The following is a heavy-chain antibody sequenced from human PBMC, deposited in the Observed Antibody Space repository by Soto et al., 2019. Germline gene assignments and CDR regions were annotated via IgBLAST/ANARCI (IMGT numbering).Heavy chain of an antibody. CDR2: ISSSSSTI. Sequence: RISRAASRDTFYISIINLSCKDTGKGLEWVSYISSSSSTIYYADSVKGRFTISRDNAKNSLYLQMNSLRDEDTAVYYCARVGEQWLVVSNYYYYGMDVWGQGTTVTVSS. J-gene: IGHJ6*02. D-gene: IGHD6-19*01. V-gene: IGHV3-48*02. CDR1: RDTFYISI. CDR3: ARVGEQWLVVSNYYYYGMDV.